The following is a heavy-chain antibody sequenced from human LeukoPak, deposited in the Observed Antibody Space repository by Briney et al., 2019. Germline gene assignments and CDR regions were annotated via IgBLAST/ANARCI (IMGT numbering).Heavy chain of an antibody. CDR3: AAPQSRISSYYYVMDV. Sequence: ASVKVSCKASGGTFRSYAFTWVRQAPGQGLEWMGGIIPALGIANYAQKFQGRVTITADESTSTAYMELSSLISEDTAVYYCAAPQSRISSYYYVMDVWGQGTTVTVSS. CDR1: GGTFRSYA. J-gene: IGHJ6*02. V-gene: IGHV1-69*10. D-gene: IGHD2-15*01. CDR2: IIPALGIA.